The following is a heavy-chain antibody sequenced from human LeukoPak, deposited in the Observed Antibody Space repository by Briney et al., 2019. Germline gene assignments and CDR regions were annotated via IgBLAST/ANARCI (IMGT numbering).Heavy chain of an antibody. D-gene: IGHD2-21*01. CDR3: VRAAVIDFYYYYMDV. J-gene: IGHJ6*03. CDR2: ISSSSSYI. V-gene: IGHV3-21*04. CDR1: GFTFSTYN. Sequence: GGSLRLSCAASGFTFSTYNMNWVRQAPGKGLEWVSSISSSSSYIYYADSVKGRFTISRDNAKNSLYLQMNSLRAEDTALYYCVRAAVIDFYYYYMDVWGKGTTVTVSS.